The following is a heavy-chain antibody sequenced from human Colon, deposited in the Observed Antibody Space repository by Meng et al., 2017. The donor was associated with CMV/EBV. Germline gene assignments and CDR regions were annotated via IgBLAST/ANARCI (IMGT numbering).Heavy chain of an antibody. J-gene: IGHJ4*02. CDR1: GFTFSSFG. CDR3: ARDRYCSSTSCYNFLADY. V-gene: IGHV3-23*01. CDR2: ITDGGRSI. Sequence: GGSLRLSCAASGFTFSSFGMSWVRQAPGKGLEWVLGITDGGRSIYHADSAKGRFTISRDNSKGTLYLEMSSLRAEDTAVYYCARDRYCSSTSCYNFLADYWGQGTLVTVSS. D-gene: IGHD2-2*02.